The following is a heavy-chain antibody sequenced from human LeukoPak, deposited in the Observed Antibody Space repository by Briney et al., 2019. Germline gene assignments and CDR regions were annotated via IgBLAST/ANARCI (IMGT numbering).Heavy chain of an antibody. CDR2: SNGVGSST. CDR1: GFTFSSYW. V-gene: IGHV3-74*01. J-gene: IGHJ4*02. CDR3: ARGPRYSSGWYFDY. D-gene: IGHD6-19*01. Sequence: PGGSLRLSCAASGFTFSSYWMHWGRQTPGKGLLWVSRSNGVGSSTSYADSVKGRFTISRDNAKNTLYLQINSLRAEDTAVYYCARGPRYSSGWYFDYWGQGTLVTVSS.